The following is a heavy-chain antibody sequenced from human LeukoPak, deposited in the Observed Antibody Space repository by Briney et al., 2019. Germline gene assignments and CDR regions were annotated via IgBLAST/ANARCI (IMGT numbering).Heavy chain of an antibody. D-gene: IGHD3-10*01. CDR3: ARDNYYGSGSYQFDP. J-gene: IGHJ5*02. V-gene: IGHV4-30-4*01. CDR1: GGSISSGDYY. CDR2: IYYSGST. Sequence: SQTLSLTCTVSGGSISSGDYYWSWIRQPPGKGLEWIGYIYYSGSTYYNPPLKSRVTISVDTSRNQFSLKLSSVTAADTAVYYCARDNYYGSGSYQFDPWGQGTLVTVSS.